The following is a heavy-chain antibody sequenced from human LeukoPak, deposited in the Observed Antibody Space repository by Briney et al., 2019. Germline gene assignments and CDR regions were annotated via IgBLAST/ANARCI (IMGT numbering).Heavy chain of an antibody. J-gene: IGHJ4*02. CDR2: IYYNGGT. Sequence: SETLSLTCSVPTGSISNYYWTWIRQPPGKGLEWLGYIYYNGGTTYNPSLKSRVTISIDTSVHQFSLNLSSVTAADTAVYYCAAFDGYNFRVDYWGQGTLVTVSS. CDR3: AAFDGYNFRVDY. CDR1: TGSISNYY. D-gene: IGHD5-24*01. V-gene: IGHV4-59*03.